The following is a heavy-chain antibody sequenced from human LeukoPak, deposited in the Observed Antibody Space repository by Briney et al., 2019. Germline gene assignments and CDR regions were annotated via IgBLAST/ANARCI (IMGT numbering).Heavy chain of an antibody. Sequence: TSESLSLTCTVPGGSISGFYCNWIRQSAAKGQEWIGRIYSSGSTNYNPSLGSRVSMSVDTSKNHFSLRLSSVTAADTAFYFCAKGGSNYFYYGMDVWGQGTTVTVSS. J-gene: IGHJ6*02. D-gene: IGHD3-9*01. CDR2: IYSSGST. CDR3: AKGGSNYFYYGMDV. CDR1: GGSISGFY. V-gene: IGHV4-4*07.